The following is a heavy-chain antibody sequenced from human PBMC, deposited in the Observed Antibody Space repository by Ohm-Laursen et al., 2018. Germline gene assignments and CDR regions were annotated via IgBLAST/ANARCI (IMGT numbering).Heavy chain of an antibody. CDR2: IHSSGST. Sequence: SDTLSLTCPVSGGSISGYYWSWIRQTAGKGLEWIGRIHSSGSTNYNPSLQSRVTMSEDTSKNQFSLRLSSVTAADTAVYFCARRDITKAFNIWGQGTLVTVSS. D-gene: IGHD2-21*02. J-gene: IGHJ3*02. V-gene: IGHV4-4*07. CDR1: GGSISGYY. CDR3: ARRDITKAFNI.